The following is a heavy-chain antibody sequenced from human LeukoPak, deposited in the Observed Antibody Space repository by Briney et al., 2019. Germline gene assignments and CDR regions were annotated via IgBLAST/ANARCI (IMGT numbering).Heavy chain of an antibody. V-gene: IGHV6-1*01. Sequence: SQTLSLTCAISGDSVSSDSATWNWIRQSPSRGLEWLGRTFYRSKWYYEYAVPVKGRITINPDTSKNQISLQLNSVTPEDTAVYYCARYRQDAFDMWGHGTMVTVSS. CDR2: TFYRSKWYY. CDR1: GDSVSSDSAT. D-gene: IGHD1-1*01. J-gene: IGHJ3*02. CDR3: ARYRQDAFDM.